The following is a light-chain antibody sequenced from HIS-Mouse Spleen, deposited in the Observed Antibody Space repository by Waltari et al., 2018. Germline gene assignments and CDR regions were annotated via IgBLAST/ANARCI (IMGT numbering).Light chain of an antibody. CDR2: DDS. CDR3: QVWDSSSDHVV. Sequence: SYVLTQPPSGSVAPGKTARITCGGNNIGRKRVHWYQQKPGQAPVLVVYDDSDRPSGIPERFSGSNSGNTATLTISRVEAGDEADYYCQVWDSSSDHVVFGGGTKLTVL. V-gene: IGLV3-21*03. J-gene: IGLJ2*01. CDR1: NIGRKR.